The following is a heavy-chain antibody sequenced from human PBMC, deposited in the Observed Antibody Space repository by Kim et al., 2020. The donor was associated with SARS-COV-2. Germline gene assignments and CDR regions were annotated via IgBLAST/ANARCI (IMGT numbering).Heavy chain of an antibody. CDR3: AREDTRDGYKSGMDY. V-gene: IGHV3-30*01. D-gene: IGHD3-10*01. J-gene: IGHJ4*02. Sequence: SVKGRFTISRDNPKNTLYLQMNSLRAEDTAVYYCAREDTRDGYKSGMDYWGQGTLVTVSS.